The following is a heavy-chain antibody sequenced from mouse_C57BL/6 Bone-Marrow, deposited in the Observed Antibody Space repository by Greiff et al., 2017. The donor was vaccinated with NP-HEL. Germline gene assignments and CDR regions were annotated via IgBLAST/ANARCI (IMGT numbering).Heavy chain of an antibody. V-gene: IGHV1-81*01. J-gene: IGHJ3*01. Sequence: VKLMESGAELARPGASVKLSCKASGYTFTSYGISWVKQRTGQGLEWIGEIYPRSGNTYYNEKFKGKATLTADKSSSTAYMELRSLTSEDSAVYFCARWGAYYTFAYWGQGTLVTVSA. CDR3: ARWGAYYTFAY. CDR2: IYPRSGNT. CDR1: GYTFTSYG. D-gene: IGHD2-12*01.